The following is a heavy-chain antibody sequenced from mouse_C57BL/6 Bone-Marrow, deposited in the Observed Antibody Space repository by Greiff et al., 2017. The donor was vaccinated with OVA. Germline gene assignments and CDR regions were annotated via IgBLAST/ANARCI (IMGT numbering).Heavy chain of an antibody. CDR2: ISDGGSYT. Sequence: VQLVESGGGLVKPGGSLKLSCAASGFTFSSYAMSWVRQTPEKRLEWVATISDGGSYTYYPDNVKGRFTISRDNAKNNLYLQMSHLKSEDTAMYYCERPRYFDVWGTGTTVTVSS. CDR3: ERPRYFDV. J-gene: IGHJ1*03. CDR1: GFTFSSYA. V-gene: IGHV5-4*01.